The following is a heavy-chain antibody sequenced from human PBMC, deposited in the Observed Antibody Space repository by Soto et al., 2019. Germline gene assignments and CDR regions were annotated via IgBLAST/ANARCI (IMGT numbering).Heavy chain of an antibody. V-gene: IGHV3-23*01. Sequence: SGXSLRLSCSASGCTFSGYAISWVIQAPGKGLEWVAGISGSGYNTYYTDSVKGRFTISRDNSKNTLYLQMNSLRAEDTAVYYCAKDLADWWSSQVDYWGQGTLVTVSS. J-gene: IGHJ4*02. CDR1: GCTFSGYA. CDR3: AKDLADWWSSQVDY. CDR2: ISGSGYNT. D-gene: IGHD2-8*02.